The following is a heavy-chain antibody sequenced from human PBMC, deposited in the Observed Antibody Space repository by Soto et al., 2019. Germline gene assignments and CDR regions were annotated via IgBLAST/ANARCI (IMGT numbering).Heavy chain of an antibody. J-gene: IGHJ5*02. CDR1: GGSISSSSYY. V-gene: IGHV4-39*01. D-gene: IGHD2-15*01. CDR3: ARLVVVAATLVWFDP. Sequence: SETLSLTCTVSGGSISSSSYYWGWIRQPPGKGLEWIGNIYYSGSTYYNPSLKSRVTISVDTSKNQFSLKLSSVTAADTAVYYFARLVVVAATLVWFDPWGQGTLVTVSS. CDR2: IYYSGST.